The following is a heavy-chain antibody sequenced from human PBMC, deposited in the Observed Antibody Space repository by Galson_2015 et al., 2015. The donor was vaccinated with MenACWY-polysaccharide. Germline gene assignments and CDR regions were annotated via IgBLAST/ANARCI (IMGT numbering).Heavy chain of an antibody. J-gene: IGHJ4*01. CDR3: ARGRRDTAVAATAAVFLDY. D-gene: IGHD6-19*01. V-gene: IGHV1-8*01. Sequence: SVKVSCKASGYTFTSYDINWVRQATGQGLEWMGWMSPNTAKTGYPQKFQGRVTMTRNNSISTAYMELSSLTSEDTAVYYCARGRRDTAVAATAAVFLDYWGHGILVTVSS. CDR1: GYTFTSYD. CDR2: MSPNTAKT.